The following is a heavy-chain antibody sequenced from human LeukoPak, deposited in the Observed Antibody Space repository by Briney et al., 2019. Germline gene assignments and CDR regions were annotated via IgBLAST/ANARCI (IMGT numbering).Heavy chain of an antibody. Sequence: GGSLRLSCAASGFTFSDYYMSWIRQAPGKGLEWVSYISSSGSTIYYADSVKGRFAISRDNAKNSLYLQTNSLRAEDTAVYYCARAEVGASFLFWLDPWGQGTLVTVSS. J-gene: IGHJ5*02. D-gene: IGHD1-26*01. V-gene: IGHV3-11*01. CDR1: GFTFSDYY. CDR2: ISSSGSTI. CDR3: ARAEVGASFLFWLDP.